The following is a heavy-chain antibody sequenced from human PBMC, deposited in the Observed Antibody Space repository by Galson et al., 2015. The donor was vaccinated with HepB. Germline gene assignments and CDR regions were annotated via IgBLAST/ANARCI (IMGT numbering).Heavy chain of an antibody. V-gene: IGHV3-11*01. CDR1: GFTFSDYY. D-gene: IGHD2-2*01. Sequence: SLRLSCAASGFTFSDYYMSWIRQAPGKGLEWVSYISSSGSTIYYADSVKGRFTISRDNAKNSLYLQMNSLRAEDTAVYYCARDYCSGSTSCYVPAFDIWGQGTMVTVSS. CDR2: ISSSGSTI. J-gene: IGHJ3*02. CDR3: ARDYCSGSTSCYVPAFDI.